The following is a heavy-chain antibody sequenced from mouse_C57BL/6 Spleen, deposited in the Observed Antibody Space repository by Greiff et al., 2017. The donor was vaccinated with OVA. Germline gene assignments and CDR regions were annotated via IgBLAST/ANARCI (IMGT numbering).Heavy chain of an antibody. V-gene: IGHV1-82*01. CDR2: IYPGDGDT. CDR3: ARGDYGSLDY. Sequence: QVQLQQSGPELVKPGASVKISCKASGYAFSSSWMNWVKQRPGKGLEWIGRIYPGDGDTNYNGKFKGKATLTADKSSSTAYMQLSSLTSEDSAVYFCARGDYGSLDYWGKGTTLTVSS. CDR1: GYAFSSSW. J-gene: IGHJ2*01. D-gene: IGHD1-1*01.